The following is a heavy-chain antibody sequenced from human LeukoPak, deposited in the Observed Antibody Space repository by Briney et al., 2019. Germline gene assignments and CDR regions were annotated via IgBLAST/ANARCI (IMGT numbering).Heavy chain of an antibody. D-gene: IGHD2-2*01. CDR2: INAGSGNT. Sequence: VASVKVSCKASGYTFTSYAMHWVRQAPGQRLEWMGWINAGSGNTKYSQKFQGRVTITRDTSASTAYMELSSLRSEDTAVYYCARDCSSTSCSGAFDIWGQGTMVTVSS. V-gene: IGHV1-3*01. CDR3: ARDCSSTSCSGAFDI. CDR1: GYTFTSYA. J-gene: IGHJ3*02.